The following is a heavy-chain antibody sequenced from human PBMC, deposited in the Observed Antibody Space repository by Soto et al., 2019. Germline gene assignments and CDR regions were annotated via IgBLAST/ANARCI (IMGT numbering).Heavy chain of an antibody. D-gene: IGHD3-3*01. CDR1: GFTFNSYC. Sequence: GGSLRLSCEASGFTFNSYCMHWVRQSPGKGLEWVAGILYDGTNRYYADSVKGRFTISRDNSKNTLYPQMNSLRVEDTAVYYCAKRRGQNYDFWSGYYFDHWGQGTLVTVSS. CDR3: AKRRGQNYDFWSGYYFDH. CDR2: ILYDGTNR. V-gene: IGHV3-30*18. J-gene: IGHJ4*02.